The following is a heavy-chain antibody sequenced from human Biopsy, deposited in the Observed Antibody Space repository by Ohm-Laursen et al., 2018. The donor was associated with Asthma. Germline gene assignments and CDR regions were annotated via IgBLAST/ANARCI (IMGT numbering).Heavy chain of an antibody. J-gene: IGHJ4*02. D-gene: IGHD3-22*01. V-gene: IGHV3-74*01. CDR2: VKGDGRRT. CDR1: GLTFSDYW. CDR3: ARGDSSNWSHYYFDY. Sequence: GSLRLSCAASGLTFSDYWMHWVRQAPGKGLEWVSRVKGDGRRTSYADSVKGRFTISRDNAKNTLYLQMNSLRVGDTAVYYCARGDSSNWSHYYFDYWGQGTLVTVSS.